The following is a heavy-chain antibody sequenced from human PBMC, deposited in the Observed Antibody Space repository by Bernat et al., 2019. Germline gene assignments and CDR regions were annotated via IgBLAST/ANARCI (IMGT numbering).Heavy chain of an antibody. CDR1: GFPFSNYF. J-gene: IGHJ4*02. CDR2: ISGSGSST. CDR3: AIAPKY. Sequence: VQLLESGGGLIQPGGSLRLSCAASGFPFSNYFMSWVRQAPGKGLEWVSGISGSGSSTYYADSVKGRFTISRDNSKNTLYLQMNSLRAEDTAIYYCAIAPKYWGEGTLVTVSS. V-gene: IGHV3-23*01.